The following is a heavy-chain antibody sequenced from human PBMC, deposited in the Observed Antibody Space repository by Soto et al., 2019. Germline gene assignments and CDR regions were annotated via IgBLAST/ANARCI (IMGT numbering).Heavy chain of an antibody. CDR2: IKQDGSEK. Sequence: EVQLVESGGGLVQPGGSLRLSCAASGFTFSEHWMNWVRQAPGKGLEWVANIKQDGSEKHYVDSVKGRFTISRDNAKNSRYLQMNSLRVEDTAVYYLARLRSGYWGQGTLVTVSS. D-gene: IGHD3-16*02. CDR3: ARLRSGY. J-gene: IGHJ4*02. CDR1: GFTFSEHW. V-gene: IGHV3-7*01.